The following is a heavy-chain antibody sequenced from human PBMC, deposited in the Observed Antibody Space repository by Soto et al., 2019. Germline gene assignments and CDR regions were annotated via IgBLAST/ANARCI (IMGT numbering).Heavy chain of an antibody. Sequence: PSQTLSLTCAVSGYSISSGYYWGWIRQPPGKGLEWIGSIYHSGSTYYNPSLKSRVTISVDTSKNQFSLKLSSVTAADTAVYYCARHYEMATTIDIWGQGTMVTFSS. CDR1: GYSISSGYY. D-gene: IGHD3-16*01. J-gene: IGHJ3*02. CDR3: ARHYEMATTIDI. CDR2: IYHSGST. V-gene: IGHV4-38-2*01.